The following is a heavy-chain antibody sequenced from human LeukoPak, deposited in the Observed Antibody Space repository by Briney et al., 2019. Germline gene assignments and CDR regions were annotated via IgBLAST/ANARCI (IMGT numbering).Heavy chain of an antibody. D-gene: IGHD3-10*01. V-gene: IGHV4-31*03. Sequence: SQTLSLTCTVSGGSISSGGYYWSWIRQHPGKGLEWIGYIYIYNSGSTYYSPSLKSRVTISVDTSKNQFSLKLSSVTAADTAVYYCAGGRSSGTSHAFDIWGQGTMVTVSS. J-gene: IGHJ3*02. CDR2: IYIYNSGST. CDR1: GGSISSGGYY. CDR3: AGGRSSGTSHAFDI.